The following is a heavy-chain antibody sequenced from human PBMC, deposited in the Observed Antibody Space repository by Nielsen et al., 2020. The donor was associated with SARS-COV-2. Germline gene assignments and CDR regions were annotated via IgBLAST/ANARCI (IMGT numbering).Heavy chain of an antibody. CDR2: INKDGSET. J-gene: IGHJ4*02. D-gene: IGHD2-21*02. Sequence: GGSLRLSCTGTEFTFSSFWMTWVRQAPGMGLEWVANINKDGSETNYVASVKGRFTISRDNAKKSLYLEMNSLRAEDTAVYYCVRTARVLDKWGRGTLVTVSS. CDR1: EFTFSSFW. CDR3: VRTARVLDK. V-gene: IGHV3-7*03.